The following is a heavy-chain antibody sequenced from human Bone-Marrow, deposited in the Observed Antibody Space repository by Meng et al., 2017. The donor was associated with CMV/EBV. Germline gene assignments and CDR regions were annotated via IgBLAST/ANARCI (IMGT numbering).Heavy chain of an antibody. CDR1: GGSFSSYT. Sequence: SVKVSCKASGGSFSSYTINWVRQAPGQGLEWMGGIIPILGIANYAQKFQGRVTITADKSTSTAYMELSSLRSEDTAVYYCAREDYYDSSGFSPGRFDPWGQGTLVTVSS. V-gene: IGHV1-69*10. CDR2: IIPILGIA. J-gene: IGHJ5*02. D-gene: IGHD3-22*01. CDR3: AREDYYDSSGFSPGRFDP.